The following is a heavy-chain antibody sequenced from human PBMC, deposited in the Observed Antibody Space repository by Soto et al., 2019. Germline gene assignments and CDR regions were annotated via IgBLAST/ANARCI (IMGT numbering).Heavy chain of an antibody. CDR2: ISYDGSNK. J-gene: IGHJ1*01. V-gene: IGHV3-30-3*01. D-gene: IGHD3-22*01. Sequence: ESGGGVVQPGRSLRLSCAASGFTFSSYAMHWVRQAPGKGLEWVAVISYDGSNKYYADSVKGRFTISRDNSKNTLYLQMNSLRAEDTAVYYCARDFYDSSGYYYVGYFQHWGQGTLVTVSS. CDR3: ARDFYDSSGYYYVGYFQH. CDR1: GFTFSSYA.